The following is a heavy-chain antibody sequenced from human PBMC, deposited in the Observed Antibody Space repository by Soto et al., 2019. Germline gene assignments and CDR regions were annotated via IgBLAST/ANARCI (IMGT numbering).Heavy chain of an antibody. CDR3: ARAHFLPYYYDRVFDY. D-gene: IGHD3-22*01. CDR2: INHSGST. Sequence: PSETLSLTCAVYGGSFSGYYWSWIRQPPGKGLEWIGEINHSGSTNYNPSLKSRVTISVDTSKNQFSLKLSSVTAADTAVYYCARAHFLPYYYDRVFDYWGQGNLVTVS. J-gene: IGHJ4*02. V-gene: IGHV4-34*01. CDR1: GGSFSGYY.